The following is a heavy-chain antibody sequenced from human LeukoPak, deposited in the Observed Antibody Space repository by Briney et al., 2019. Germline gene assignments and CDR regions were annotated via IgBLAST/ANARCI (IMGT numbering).Heavy chain of an antibody. CDR3: ARVIYSGWEGELSD. CDR2: ISYDGNNK. V-gene: IGHV3-30*03. D-gene: IGHD6-19*01. Sequence: PGGSLRLSCAASGFTFSSYGMHWVRQAPGKGLEWVAVISYDGNNKYYADSVKGRFTISRDNSKNTLYLQMNSLRAEDTAVYYCARVIYSGWEGELSDWGQGTLVTVSS. CDR1: GFTFSSYG. J-gene: IGHJ4*02.